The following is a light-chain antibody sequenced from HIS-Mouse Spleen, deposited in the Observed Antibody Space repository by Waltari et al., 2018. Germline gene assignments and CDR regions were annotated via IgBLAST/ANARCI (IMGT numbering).Light chain of an antibody. CDR2: DAP. Sequence: EIVLTQSPATLSLSPGERATLSCRASRSVSSYFAWYQQKPGQAPRLLIYDAPNRATGIPARFSGSGSGTDFTLTISRLEPEDFAVYYCQQRSNWPLFGQGTKLEIK. CDR3: QQRSNWPL. J-gene: IGKJ2*01. CDR1: RSVSSY. V-gene: IGKV3-11*01.